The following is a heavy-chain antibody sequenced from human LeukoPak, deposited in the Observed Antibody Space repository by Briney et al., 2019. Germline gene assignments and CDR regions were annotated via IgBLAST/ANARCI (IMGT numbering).Heavy chain of an antibody. CDR3: AKGYCSSTSCYLVYYYYMDV. CDR2: ISGSGDST. J-gene: IGHJ6*03. V-gene: IGHV3-23*01. D-gene: IGHD2-2*01. CDR1: GLTFSIYA. Sequence: PGGSLRLSCAASGLTFSIYAMNWVRQAPGKGLEWVSGISGSGDSTYYADSVKGRFTISRDNSKNTLYLQMNSLRAEDTAVYYCAKGYCSSTSCYLVYYYYMDVWGKGTTVTVSS.